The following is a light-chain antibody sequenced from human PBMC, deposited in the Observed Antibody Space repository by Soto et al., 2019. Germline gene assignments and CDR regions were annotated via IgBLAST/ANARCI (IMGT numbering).Light chain of an antibody. V-gene: IGLV2-8*01. CDR1: SSDVGATDY. Sequence: QSALTQPPSASGSLGQSVAISCTGTSSDVGATDYVSWYQHHSGKAPKLLLYEVNKRPSGVPDRFSGSKSGNTASLTVSVLQADDEADYYCISHAGTSNVLGTGTKLTV. J-gene: IGLJ1*01. CDR2: EVN. CDR3: ISHAGTSNV.